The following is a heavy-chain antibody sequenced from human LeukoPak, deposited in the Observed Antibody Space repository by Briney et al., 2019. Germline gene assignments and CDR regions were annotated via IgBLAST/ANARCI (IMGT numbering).Heavy chain of an antibody. CDR2: IIPIFGTA. CDR3: ASKYCSSTSCYYGSAFDI. CDR1: GGTFSSYA. J-gene: IGHJ3*02. Sequence: SVKVSCKASGGTFSSYAISWVRQAPGQGLEWMGGIIPIFGTANYAQKFQGRVTITTDESTSTAYMELSSLRSEDTAVYYCASKYCSSTSCYYGSAFDIWGQGTMVTVSS. V-gene: IGHV1-69*05. D-gene: IGHD2-2*01.